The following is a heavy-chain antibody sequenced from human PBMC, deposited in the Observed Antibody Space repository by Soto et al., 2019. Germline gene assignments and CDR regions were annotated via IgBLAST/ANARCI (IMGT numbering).Heavy chain of an antibody. D-gene: IGHD3-22*01. CDR3: ANYYDSSGYFFFFDY. CDR1: GFPFSSYA. V-gene: IGHV3-23*01. J-gene: IGHJ4*02. Sequence: GGSLRLSCAASGFPFSSYAMSWVRQAPGKGLEWVSAISGSGGSTYYADSVKGRFTISRDNSKNTLYLQMNSLRAEDTAVYYCANYYDSSGYFFFFDYWGQGTLVTVSS. CDR2: ISGSGGST.